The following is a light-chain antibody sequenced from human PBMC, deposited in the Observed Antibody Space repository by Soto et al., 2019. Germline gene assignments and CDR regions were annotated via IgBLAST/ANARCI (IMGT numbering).Light chain of an antibody. Sequence: QSALTQPASMSGSPGQSITISCTGTSSDVGGYTYVSWYQQHPGKAPKLMIYQVSNRPSEVSNRFSGSKSGNTASLTISGLQTEDEADYYCSSYTNSNTRVFGGGTKVTVL. CDR1: SSDVGGYTY. CDR2: QVS. J-gene: IGLJ3*02. CDR3: SSYTNSNTRV. V-gene: IGLV2-14*01.